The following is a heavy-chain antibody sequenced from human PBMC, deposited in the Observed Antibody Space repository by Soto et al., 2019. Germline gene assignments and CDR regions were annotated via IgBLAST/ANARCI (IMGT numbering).Heavy chain of an antibody. Sequence: PGESLKISCKGSGYSFTSYWIGWVRQMPGKGLEWMGIIYPGDSDTRYSPSFQGQVTVSADKSISTAYLQWSSLKASDTAMYYCARTYYYDSSGYYHTNYYYYGMDVWGQGTTVTVSS. V-gene: IGHV5-51*01. J-gene: IGHJ6*02. CDR3: ARTYYYDSSGYYHTNYYYYGMDV. D-gene: IGHD3-22*01. CDR2: IYPGDSDT. CDR1: GYSFTSYW.